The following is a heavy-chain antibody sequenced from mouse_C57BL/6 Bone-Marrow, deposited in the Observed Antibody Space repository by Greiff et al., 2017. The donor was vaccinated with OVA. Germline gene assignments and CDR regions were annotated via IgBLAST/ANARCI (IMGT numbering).Heavy chain of an antibody. J-gene: IGHJ4*01. CDR1: GFTFTDYY. Sequence: EVMLVESGGGLVQPGGSLSLSCAASGFTFTDYYMSWVRQPPGKALEWLGFIRNKANGYTTEYSASVKGRFTISRDNSQSILYLQMNALRAEDSATYYCARYLGYDAMDYWGQGTSVTVSS. CDR3: ARYLGYDAMDY. CDR2: IRNKANGYTT. V-gene: IGHV7-3*01.